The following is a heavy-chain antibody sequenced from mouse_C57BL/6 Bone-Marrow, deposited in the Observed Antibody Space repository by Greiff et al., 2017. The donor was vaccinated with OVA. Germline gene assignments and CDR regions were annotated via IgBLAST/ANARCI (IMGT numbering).Heavy chain of an antibody. CDR1: GYTFTSYW. Sequence: VQLQQSGTVLARPGASVKMSCKTSGYTFTSYWMHWVKQRPGQGLEWIGAIYPGNSDTSYNQKFKGKAKLNDIPSASTAYMELSSLTNADTAVYYCTRKRVYYYGSSEYYAKDYWGQGTSVTGSA. D-gene: IGHD1-1*01. V-gene: IGHV1-5*01. CDR3: TRKRVYYYGSSEYYAKDY. J-gene: IGHJ4*01. CDR2: IYPGNSDT.